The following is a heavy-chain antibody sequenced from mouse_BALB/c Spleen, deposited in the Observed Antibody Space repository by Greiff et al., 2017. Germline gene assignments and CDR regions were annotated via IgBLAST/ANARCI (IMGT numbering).Heavy chain of an antibody. CDR2: IDHYNGGT. CDR3: ASENYRYDHYYAMDY. D-gene: IGHD2-12*01. CDR1: GYAFNSYN. Sequence: VQLQQSGPELVKPGASGKVSCKASGYAFNSYNMYWVKQSHGKSLEWIGYIDHYNGGTSYNQKFKGKATLTVDKSSSTAYMHLNSLTSEDSAVYYCASENYRYDHYYAMDYWGQGTSVTVSS. V-gene: IGHV1S135*01. J-gene: IGHJ4*01.